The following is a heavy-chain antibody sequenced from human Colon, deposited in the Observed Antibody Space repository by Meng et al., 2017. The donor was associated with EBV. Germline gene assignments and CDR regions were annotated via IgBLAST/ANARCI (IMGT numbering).Heavy chain of an antibody. J-gene: IGHJ4*02. CDR2: IDDSGST. CDR1: GFSISSKIR. V-gene: IGHV4-4*02. D-gene: IGHD1-26*01. CDR3: ARGKQDAWELLAY. Sequence: QVHLQQSGPGLVKPSAPLSLTCRVSGFSISSKIRWTWVRQPPGKGLEWIGDIDDSGSTNYNPSLNSRISISLDKSKNHFSLKVNSVTAADTAVYYCARGKQDAWELLAYWGQGALVTVSS.